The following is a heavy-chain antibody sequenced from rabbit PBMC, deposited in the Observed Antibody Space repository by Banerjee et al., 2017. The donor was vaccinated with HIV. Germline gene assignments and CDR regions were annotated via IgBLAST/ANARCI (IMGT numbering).Heavy chain of an antibody. CDR3: ARGYWTDGLHL. V-gene: IGHV1S40*01. J-gene: IGHJ4*01. CDR2: IDTNTGRT. D-gene: IGHD1-1*01. CDR1: GFSFSSYYY. Sequence: QSLEESGGDLVKPGASLTLTCTASGFSFSSYYYMYWVRQAPGKGLEWIGFIDTNTGRTYYASWAKGRFTISKTSPTTVTLQMTSLTAADTATYFCARGYWTDGLHLWGPGTLVTVS.